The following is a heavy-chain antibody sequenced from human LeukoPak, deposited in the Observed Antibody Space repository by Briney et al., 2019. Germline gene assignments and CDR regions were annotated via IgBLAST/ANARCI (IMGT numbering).Heavy chain of an antibody. Sequence: ASVKVSCKASGGTFSSYAISWVRQAPGQGLEWMGRIIPILGIANYAQKFQGRVTITADKSTSTAHMELSSLRSEDTAVYYCARVGACGGDCYADFDYWGQGTMVTVSS. V-gene: IGHV1-69*04. CDR1: GGTFSSYA. J-gene: IGHJ4*02. CDR3: ARVGACGGDCYADFDY. D-gene: IGHD2-21*02. CDR2: IIPILGIA.